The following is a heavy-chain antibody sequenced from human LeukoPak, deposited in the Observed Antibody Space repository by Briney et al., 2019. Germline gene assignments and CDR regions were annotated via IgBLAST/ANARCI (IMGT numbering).Heavy chain of an antibody. CDR2: VSYDGKTK. V-gene: IGHV3-30*18. D-gene: IGHD4-17*01. CDR3: AKALYGAPPPFDY. CDR1: GLTFSIYG. Sequence: GGSLRLSCAAPGLTFSIYGMHWVRQAPGKGLEWVAVVSYDGKTKYYADSVKGRFTISRDNSKNTLDLQMNSLRAEDTAAYYCAKALYGAPPPFDYWGQGILVTVSS. J-gene: IGHJ4*01.